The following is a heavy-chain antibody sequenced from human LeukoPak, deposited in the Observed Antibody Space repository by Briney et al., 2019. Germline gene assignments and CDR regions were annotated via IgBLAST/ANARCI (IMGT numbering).Heavy chain of an antibody. D-gene: IGHD2-8*01. CDR1: GGSISGYY. J-gene: IGHJ4*02. CDR3: ARHVEATKYYFDY. Sequence: SESLSLTCTVSGGSISGYYWNWIRQPPGKGLEWIGFIYYSGSANYNPSLKSRVTISVDTSRNHLSLELNSVTAADTAVYYCARHVEATKYYFDYWGQGTLVTVSS. V-gene: IGHV4-59*01. CDR2: IYYSGSA.